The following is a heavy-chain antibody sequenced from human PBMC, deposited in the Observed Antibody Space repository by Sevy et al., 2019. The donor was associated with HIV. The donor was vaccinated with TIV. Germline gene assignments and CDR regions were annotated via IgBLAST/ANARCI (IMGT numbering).Heavy chain of an antibody. CDR1: GFTVSSNY. D-gene: IGHD2-15*01. V-gene: IGHV3-53*01. CDR3: ARAGGGGGYCSGGSCYGAYYYYYMDV. J-gene: IGHJ6*03. Sequence: GGSLRLSCAASGFTVSSNYMSWVPQAPGKGLEWVSVIYSGGSTYYADSVKGRFTISRDNSKNTLYLQMNSLRAEDTAVYYCARAGGGGGYCSGGSCYGAYYYYYMDVWGKGTTVTVSS. CDR2: IYSGGST.